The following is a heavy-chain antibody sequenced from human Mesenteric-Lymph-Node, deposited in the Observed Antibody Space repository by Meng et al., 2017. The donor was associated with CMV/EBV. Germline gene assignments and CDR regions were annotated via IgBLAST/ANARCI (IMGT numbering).Heavy chain of an antibody. J-gene: IGHJ4*02. D-gene: IGHD3-22*01. V-gene: IGHV1-2*02. CDR1: GYTFTGQY. CDR2: INPNSGGT. CDR3: ARVGYYDSSASY. Sequence: ASVKVSCKASGYTFTGQYIHWVRQAPGQGLEWRGGINPNSGGTNYAQKSQGRVTMTRDTAISTAYMELSSLRSDDTSVYYCARVGYYDSSASYWGQGTLVTVSS.